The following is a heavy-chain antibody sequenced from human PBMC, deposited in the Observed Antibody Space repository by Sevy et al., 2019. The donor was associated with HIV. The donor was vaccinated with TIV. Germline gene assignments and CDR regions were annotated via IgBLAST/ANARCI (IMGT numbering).Heavy chain of an antibody. D-gene: IGHD4-17*01. J-gene: IGHJ6*02. CDR2: INSDSGDT. CDR3: ARLTTQPTSDLYGLDV. Sequence: ASVKVSCKASGYIFTDYYIHWVRQAPGQGIEWMAWINSDSGDTNYAQRFQGEVTVTRDPSLSTAYLELTNLKSNDTAIYYCARLTTQPTSDLYGLDVWGQGTSVTVSS. CDR1: GYIFTDYY. V-gene: IGHV1-2*02.